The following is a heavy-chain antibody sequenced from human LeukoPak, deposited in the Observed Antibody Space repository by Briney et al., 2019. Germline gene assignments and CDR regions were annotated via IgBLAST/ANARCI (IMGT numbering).Heavy chain of an antibody. CDR2: INHSGST. V-gene: IGHV4-34*01. Sequence: SETLSLTCAVNGGSFSGYYWSWIRQPPGKGLEWIGEINHSGSTNYNPSLKSRVTISVDTSKNQFSLKLSSVTAADTAVYYCARGVTGSYGIDYWGQGTLVTVSS. CDR3: ARGVTGSYGIDY. CDR1: GGSFSGYY. J-gene: IGHJ4*02. D-gene: IGHD3-10*01.